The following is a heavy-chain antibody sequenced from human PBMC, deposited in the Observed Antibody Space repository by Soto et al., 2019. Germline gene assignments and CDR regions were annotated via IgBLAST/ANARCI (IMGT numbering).Heavy chain of an antibody. J-gene: IGHJ4*02. D-gene: IGHD5-12*01. V-gene: IGHV4-4*02. CDR3: ARCGYTAYGKEFDY. CDR2: IYHSGNT. Sequence: SETLSLTCAVSGDSCSSSHWWSWVRQPPGKGLEWIGEIYHSGNTNYNPSLKSRVTISIDKSKNQFSLKLSSVTAADTAVYYCARCGYTAYGKEFDYWGQGTPVTVSS. CDR1: GDSCSSSHW.